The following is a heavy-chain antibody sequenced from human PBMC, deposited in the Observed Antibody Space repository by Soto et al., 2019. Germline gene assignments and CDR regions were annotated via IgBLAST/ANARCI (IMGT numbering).Heavy chain of an antibody. D-gene: IGHD6-19*01. CDR3: AHRPSGWFRFDY. CDR1: GFSLSTSGVG. J-gene: IGHJ4*02. Sequence: QITLKESGPTLVKPTQTLTLTCTFSGFSLSTSGVGVGWIRQSPGKALQWLALIYWNGDKRYNPSLKIRLTITKDTSKNQVVLTLTNMDPVDTATYCCAHRPSGWFRFDYWGQGTLVTVSS. CDR2: IYWNGDK. V-gene: IGHV2-5*01.